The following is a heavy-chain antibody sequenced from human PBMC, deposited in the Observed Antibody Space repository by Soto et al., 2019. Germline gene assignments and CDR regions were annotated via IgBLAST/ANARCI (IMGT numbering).Heavy chain of an antibody. J-gene: IGHJ6*03. D-gene: IGHD6-6*01. CDR2: INHSGST. V-gene: IGHV4-34*01. CDR1: GGSFSGYY. CDR3: ARGVGVAARPMGGTGYYYYMDV. Sequence: SETLSLTCAVYGGSFSGYYWSWIRQPPGKGLEWIGEINHSGSTNYNPSLKSRVTISVDTSKNQFSLKLSSVTAADTAVYYCARGVGVAARPMGGTGYYYYMDVWGKGTTVTVSS.